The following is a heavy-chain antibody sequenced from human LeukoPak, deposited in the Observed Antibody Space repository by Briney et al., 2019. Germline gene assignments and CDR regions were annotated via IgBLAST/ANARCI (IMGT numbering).Heavy chain of an antibody. V-gene: IGHV4-34*01. Sequence: SETLSLTCAVYGGSFSGYYWSWIRQPPGKGLEWIGEINRSGSTNYNPSLKSRVAISVDTSKNQFSLKLSSVTAADTAVYYCARDASRDGYSLNDYWGQGTLVTVSS. D-gene: IGHD5-24*01. CDR2: INRSGST. CDR1: GGSFSGYY. CDR3: ARDASRDGYSLNDY. J-gene: IGHJ4*02.